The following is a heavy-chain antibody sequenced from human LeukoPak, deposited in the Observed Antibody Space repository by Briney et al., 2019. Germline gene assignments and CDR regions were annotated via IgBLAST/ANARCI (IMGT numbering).Heavy chain of an antibody. Sequence: SETLSLTRTVSGYSISSGYYWGWIRQPPGKGLEWIGSIYRSGSTYYKPSLKSRVTISVDTSKNQFSLKLSSVTAADTAAYYCARDRTGRNTAQDDYWGQGTLVTVSS. D-gene: IGHD5-18*01. CDR3: ARDRTGRNTAQDDY. CDR2: IYRSGST. CDR1: GYSISSGYY. V-gene: IGHV4-38-2*02. J-gene: IGHJ4*02.